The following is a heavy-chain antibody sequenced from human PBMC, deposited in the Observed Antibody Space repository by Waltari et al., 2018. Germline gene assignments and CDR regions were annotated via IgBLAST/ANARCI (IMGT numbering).Heavy chain of an antibody. J-gene: IGHJ3*01. D-gene: IGHD5-12*01. V-gene: IGHV4-39*02. Sequence: QLQLQESGPGLGKPSETLSLTCIVSGGSITSNRHYWAWIRQPPGQGLEWIGPMSYKGATYSRPSLKSRVTVSRDTSKNHLSLKLGSVTAADTAVYYCATYIGASIGTAAFDVWGQGTMVTVSS. CDR2: MSYKGAT. CDR3: ATYIGASIGTAAFDV. CDR1: GGSITSNRHY.